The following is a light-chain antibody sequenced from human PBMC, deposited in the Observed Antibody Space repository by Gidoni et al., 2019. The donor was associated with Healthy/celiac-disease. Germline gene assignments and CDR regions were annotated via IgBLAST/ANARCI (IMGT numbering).Light chain of an antibody. V-gene: IGKV3D-15*01. J-gene: IGKJ2*01. CDR2: GAS. CDR3: QQYNNWYT. CDR1: QSVSSN. Sequence: EIVMTQSPATLSVSPGERATLSCRASQSVSSNLAWYQQKPGQAPRLLIYGASTRATGIPATFSGSGSGTEFTLTISSLQSEDFAVYYCQQYNNWYTFXQXTKLEIK.